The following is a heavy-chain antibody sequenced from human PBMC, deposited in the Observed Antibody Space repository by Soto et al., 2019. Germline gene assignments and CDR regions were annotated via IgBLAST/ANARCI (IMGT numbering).Heavy chain of an antibody. V-gene: IGHV3-30*18. Sequence: QVQLVESGGGVVQPGRSLRLSCAASGFTFSSYGMHWVRQAPGKGLEWVAVISYDGSNKYYADSVKGRFTISRDNSKNTLYLQMNSLRAEDTAVYYCAKDCVGAVGGFDYWGQGTLVTVSS. CDR2: ISYDGSNK. D-gene: IGHD1-26*01. CDR3: AKDCVGAVGGFDY. CDR1: GFTFSSYG. J-gene: IGHJ4*02.